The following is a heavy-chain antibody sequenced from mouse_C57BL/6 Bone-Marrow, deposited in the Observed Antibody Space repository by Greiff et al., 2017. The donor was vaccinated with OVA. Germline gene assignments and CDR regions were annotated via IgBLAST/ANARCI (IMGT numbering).Heavy chain of an antibody. CDR1: GFSLTSYG. J-gene: IGHJ2*01. CDR2: IWSGGST. D-gene: IGHD2-4*01. V-gene: IGHV2-2*01. Sequence: VKLVESGPGLVQPSQSLSITCTVSGFSLTSYGVHWVRQSPGKGLEWLGVIWSGGSTDYNAAFISRLSISKDNSKSQVFFKMNSLQADDTAIYYCARNRGLQGDYFDYWGQGTTLTVSS. CDR3: ARNRGLQGDYFDY.